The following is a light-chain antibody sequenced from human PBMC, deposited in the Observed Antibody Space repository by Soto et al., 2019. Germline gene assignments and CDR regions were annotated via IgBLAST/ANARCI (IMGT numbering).Light chain of an antibody. Sequence: QSVLTQPPSASGTPGQRVTISCSGSSSNIGSNSVSWYQHLPGTAPKLVIYTNVKRPSGVPDRFSGSKSGASASLAISGLQSEDEADYYCSAWDDRLDGLIFGGGTKVTVL. CDR1: SSNIGSNS. CDR3: SAWDDRLDGLI. V-gene: IGLV1-44*01. J-gene: IGLJ2*01. CDR2: TNV.